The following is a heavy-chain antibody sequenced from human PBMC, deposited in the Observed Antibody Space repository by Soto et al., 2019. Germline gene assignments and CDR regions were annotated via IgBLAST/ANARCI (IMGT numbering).Heavy chain of an antibody. Sequence: EVQVLESGGGLVQPGGSLRLSCAATGFTFSDFAMSWVRQAPGKGLEWVSRIYGGGNGPHYADSVKGRVTISRDNSKNTLYLQMNSLRAEDTAVYYCAKMEGMDPWAYSFDYWGQGTLVTVSP. CDR3: AKMEGMDPWAYSFDY. D-gene: IGHD2-2*03. CDR2: IYGGGNGP. J-gene: IGHJ4*02. V-gene: IGHV3-23*01. CDR1: GFTFSDFA.